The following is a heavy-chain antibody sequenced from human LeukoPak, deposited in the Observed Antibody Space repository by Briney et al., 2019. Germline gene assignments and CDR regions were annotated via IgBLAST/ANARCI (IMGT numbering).Heavy chain of an antibody. V-gene: IGHV3-30*02. Sequence: GGSLRLSCAASGFTFSSYGMHWVRQAPGKGLEWVAFIRYDGSNKYYADSVKGRFTISRDNSKNTLYLQMNSLRAEDTAVYYCARDRSYSAYDPDYWGQGTLVTVSS. CDR1: GFTFSSYG. CDR2: IRYDGSNK. J-gene: IGHJ4*02. D-gene: IGHD5-12*01. CDR3: ARDRSYSAYDPDY.